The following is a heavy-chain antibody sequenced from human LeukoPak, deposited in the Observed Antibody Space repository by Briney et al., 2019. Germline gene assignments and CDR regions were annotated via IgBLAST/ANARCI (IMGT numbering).Heavy chain of an antibody. D-gene: IGHD6-19*01. J-gene: IGHJ4*02. CDR1: GYTLTELS. CDR3: ATVVAGPFDY. Sequence: ASVKVSGKVSGYTLTELSMHWVRQAPGKGLEGMGGFDLEDGETIYAHKLQGRVTMTEDTSTDTASMELSSLRSGDTAVYSCATVVAGPFDYWGQGTLVTVSS. CDR2: FDLEDGET. V-gene: IGHV1-24*01.